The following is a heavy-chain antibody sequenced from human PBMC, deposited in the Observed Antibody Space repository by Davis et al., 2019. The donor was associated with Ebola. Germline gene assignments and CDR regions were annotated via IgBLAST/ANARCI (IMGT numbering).Heavy chain of an antibody. Sequence: GESLKIPCAASGFTFSSYWMSWVRQAPGKGLEWVANIKQDGSEKYYVDSVKGRFTISRDNAKNSLYLQMNSLRAEDTAVYYCARGPHGSGSYSDLYYYYGMDVWGQGTTVTVSS. J-gene: IGHJ6*02. CDR2: IKQDGSEK. V-gene: IGHV3-7*03. D-gene: IGHD3-10*01. CDR1: GFTFSSYW. CDR3: ARGPHGSGSYSDLYYYYGMDV.